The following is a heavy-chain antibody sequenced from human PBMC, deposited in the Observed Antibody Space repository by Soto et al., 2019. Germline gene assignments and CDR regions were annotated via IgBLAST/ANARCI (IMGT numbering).Heavy chain of an antibody. V-gene: IGHV4-34*01. J-gene: IGHJ4*02. Sequence: TSETQCLTCGVDGGSFSGYYVTWIRQPPGTGLEWIGEINHSGSTNYNPSLKSRVTISVDTSKNQFSLKLSSVTAADTAVYYCARGIVLVPAAPQAFDYWGQGTLVTVSS. D-gene: IGHD2-2*01. CDR3: ARGIVLVPAAPQAFDY. CDR2: INHSGST. CDR1: GGSFSGYY.